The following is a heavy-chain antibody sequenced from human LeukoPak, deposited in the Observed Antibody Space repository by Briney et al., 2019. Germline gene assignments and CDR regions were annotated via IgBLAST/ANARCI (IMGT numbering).Heavy chain of an antibody. CDR3: ARIEQQLVAFDP. Sequence: PSETLSLTCTVSGGSISSGGYYWSWIRQHPGKGLEWIGYTYYSGSTYYNPSLKSRVTISVDTSKNQFSLKLSSVTAADTAVYYCARIEQQLVAFDPWGQGTLVTVSS. V-gene: IGHV4-31*03. J-gene: IGHJ5*02. CDR1: GGSISSGGYY. CDR2: TYYSGST. D-gene: IGHD6-13*01.